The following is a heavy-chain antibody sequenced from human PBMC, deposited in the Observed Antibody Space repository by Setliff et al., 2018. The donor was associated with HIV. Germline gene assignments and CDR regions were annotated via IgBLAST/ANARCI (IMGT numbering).Heavy chain of an antibody. V-gene: IGHV4-38-2*02. D-gene: IGHD6-6*01. CDR1: GDSVTTPYY. CDR3: ARDAPKNTEAAPDY. CDR2: IYHSGAT. Sequence: SETLSLTCTLSGDSVTTPYYWGWIRQPPGKGLEWVGSIYHSGATYFTPSLKSRVTLSVDTSKNQFFLRLTSVSAADTAVYYCARDAPKNTEAAPDYWGQGTLVTV. J-gene: IGHJ4*02.